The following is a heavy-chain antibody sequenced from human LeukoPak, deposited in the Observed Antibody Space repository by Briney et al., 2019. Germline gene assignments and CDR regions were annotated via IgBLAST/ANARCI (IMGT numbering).Heavy chain of an antibody. Sequence: SETLSLTCTVSGGSISSSSYYWGWIRQPPGKGLEWIGSIYYSGSTYYNPSLKSRVTISVDTSKNQFSLKLSSVTAADTAVYYCARTPEGDGYNSGFDYWGQGTLVTVSS. CDR2: IYYSGST. D-gene: IGHD5-24*01. V-gene: IGHV4-39*07. J-gene: IGHJ4*02. CDR3: ARTPEGDGYNSGFDY. CDR1: GGSISSSSYY.